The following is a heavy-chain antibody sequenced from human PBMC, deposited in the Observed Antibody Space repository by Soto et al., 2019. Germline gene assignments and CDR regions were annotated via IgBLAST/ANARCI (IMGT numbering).Heavy chain of an antibody. CDR1: GGSISSYY. D-gene: IGHD3-22*01. CDR3: ARHNPYYYDSSGYTDAFDI. CDR2: IYYSGST. J-gene: IGHJ3*02. Sequence: PSDTLSLTCTVSGGSISSYYWSWIRQPPGKGLEWIGYIYYSGSTNYNPSLKSRVTISVDTSKNQFSLKLSSVTAADTAVYYCARHNPYYYDSSGYTDAFDIWGQGTMVTVSS. V-gene: IGHV4-59*08.